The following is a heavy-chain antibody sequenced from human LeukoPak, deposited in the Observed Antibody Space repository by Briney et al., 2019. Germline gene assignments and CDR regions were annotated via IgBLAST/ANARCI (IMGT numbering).Heavy chain of an antibody. CDR2: ISAGGSNT. CDR1: GFTFVNYP. CDR3: ARPHSGHLFDY. Sequence: PWGSLRLSCAASGFTFVNYPLTWVRQTQGQGLFLVSSISAGGSNTYYADSVTGRFTISRDDSKNTLFLQMNSLRDEDTAVYYCARPHSGHLFDYWGQGTLVTVSS. J-gene: IGHJ4*02. V-gene: IGHV3-23*01. D-gene: IGHD3-10*01.